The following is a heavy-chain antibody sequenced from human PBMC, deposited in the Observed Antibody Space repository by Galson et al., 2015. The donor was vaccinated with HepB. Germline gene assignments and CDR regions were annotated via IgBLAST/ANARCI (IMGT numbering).Heavy chain of an antibody. D-gene: IGHD6-13*01. CDR1: GYSFSSYW. J-gene: IGHJ3*02. V-gene: IGHV5-51*01. CDR3: AKTSSSWYGAFDI. CDR2: IYPGDSDT. Sequence: QSGAEVKKPGESLKISCKGSGYSFSSYWIGWVRQMPGQGLEWMGIIYPGDSDTRYSPSFQGQVTISADTSISTAYLQWSSLKASDTAMYYCAKTSSSWYGAFDIWGQGTIITVSS.